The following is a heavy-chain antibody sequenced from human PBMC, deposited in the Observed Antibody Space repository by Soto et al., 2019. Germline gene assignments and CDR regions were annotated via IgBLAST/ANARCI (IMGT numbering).Heavy chain of an antibody. CDR1: GGTFSSYT. V-gene: IGHV1-69*02. D-gene: IGHD6-19*01. J-gene: IGHJ4*02. CDR3: ARRHSSGWTFDY. Sequence: SVKVSCKASGGTFSSYTISWVRQAPGQGLEWMGRIIPILGIANYAQKFQGRVTITADKSTSTAYMELSSLRSEDTAVYYCARRHSSGWTFDYWGQGTLVTVSS. CDR2: IIPILGIA.